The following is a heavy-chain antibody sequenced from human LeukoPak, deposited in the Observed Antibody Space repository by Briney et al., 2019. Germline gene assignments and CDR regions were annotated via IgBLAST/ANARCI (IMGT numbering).Heavy chain of an antibody. CDR2: INPYTANT. J-gene: IGHJ1*01. V-gene: IGHV1-18*04. CDR3: ARVPSGGSEYFHH. CDR1: GYTFTNYG. Sequence: ASVKVSCKTSGYTFTNYGISWVRQAPGHGLEWMGWINPYTANTNSAQEVRDRVTLTTDTSTGTAYMEVRSLKSDDTAVYYCARVPSGGSEYFHHWGQGTLVTVSS. D-gene: IGHD3-16*01.